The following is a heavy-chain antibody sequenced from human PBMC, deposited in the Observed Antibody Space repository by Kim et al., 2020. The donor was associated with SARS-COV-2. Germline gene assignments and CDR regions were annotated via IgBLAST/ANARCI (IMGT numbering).Heavy chain of an antibody. V-gene: IGHV4-31*03. CDR2: IYYSGST. Sequence: SETLSLTCTVSGGSISSGGYYWSWIRQHPGKGLEWIGYIYYSGSTYYNPSLKSRVTISVDTSKNQFSLKLSSVTAADTAVYYCAREVHPHYYDSSGFDYWGQGTLVTVSS. CDR1: GGSISSGGYY. CDR3: AREVHPHYYDSSGFDY. J-gene: IGHJ4*02. D-gene: IGHD3-22*01.